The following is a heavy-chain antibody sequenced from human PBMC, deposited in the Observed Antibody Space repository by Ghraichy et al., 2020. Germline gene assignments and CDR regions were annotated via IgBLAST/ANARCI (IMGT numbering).Heavy chain of an antibody. CDR1: GFTFSSYA. Sequence: LSLTCAASGFTFSSYAMSWVRQAPGKGLEWVSAISGSGGSTYYADSVKGRFTISRDNSKNTLYLQMNSLRAEDTAVYYCAKDDELLGWEIDYWGQGTLVTVSS. V-gene: IGHV3-23*01. D-gene: IGHD1-26*01. CDR3: AKDDELLGWEIDY. CDR2: ISGSGGST. J-gene: IGHJ4*02.